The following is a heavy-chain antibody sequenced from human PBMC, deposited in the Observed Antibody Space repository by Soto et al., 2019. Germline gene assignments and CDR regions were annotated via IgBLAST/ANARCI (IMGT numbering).Heavy chain of an antibody. CDR3: AKWGITMIVEGGMDV. J-gene: IGHJ6*02. Sequence: EVQLLESGGGLVQPGGSLRLSCAASGFTFSSYAMSWVRQAPGKGLEWVSAISGSGGSTYYADSVKGRFTISRDNSKNTLHLQMNGLRAEDTAVYYCAKWGITMIVEGGMDVWGQGTTVTVSS. V-gene: IGHV3-23*01. CDR2: ISGSGGST. CDR1: GFTFSSYA. D-gene: IGHD3-22*01.